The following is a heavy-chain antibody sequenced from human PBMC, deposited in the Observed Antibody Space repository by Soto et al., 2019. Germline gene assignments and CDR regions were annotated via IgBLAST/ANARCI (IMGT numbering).Heavy chain of an antibody. CDR1: GGSIRSITYQ. CDR2: AYYSEST. J-gene: IGHJ4*02. V-gene: IGHV4-39*01. CDR3: ARHTNWTVHX. Sequence: SDTLSLTFTVSGGSIRSITYQWGWIRQPPGRGLELIGSAYYSESTYSNPSLKSRVAVSVDTSKNQFSLKVTSVTAADTAGYSCARHTNWTVHXWGQGTSVTVSX. D-gene: IGHD1-1*01.